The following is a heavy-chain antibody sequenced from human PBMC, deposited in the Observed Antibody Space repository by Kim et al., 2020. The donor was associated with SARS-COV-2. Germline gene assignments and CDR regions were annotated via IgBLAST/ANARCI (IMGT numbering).Heavy chain of an antibody. D-gene: IGHD6-13*01. CDR3: ARGLQQLSSFVAERWFDP. Sequence: GGSLRLSCAASGFTFSDYYMSWIRQAPGKGLEWVSYISSSSSYTNYADSVKGRFTISRDNAKNSLYLQMNSLRAEDTAVYYCARGLQQLSSFVAERWFDPWGQGTLVTVSS. J-gene: IGHJ5*02. CDR2: ISSSSSYT. CDR1: GFTFSDYY. V-gene: IGHV3-11*06.